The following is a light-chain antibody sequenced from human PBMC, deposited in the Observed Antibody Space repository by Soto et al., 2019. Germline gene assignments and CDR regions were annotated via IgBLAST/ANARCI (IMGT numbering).Light chain of an antibody. CDR2: GAS. CDR1: QVIGSRS. J-gene: IGKJ2*01. Sequence: EIVMTQSPGTLSLSPGERATISCRASQVIGSRSSAWYHQKSGQAPRLLIYGASSRATGIPDRFSGSGSGTDFTLTISRLEPEDSGVYYCQQFGSSIPHTFGQGTKLEIK. V-gene: IGKV3-20*01. CDR3: QQFGSSIPHT.